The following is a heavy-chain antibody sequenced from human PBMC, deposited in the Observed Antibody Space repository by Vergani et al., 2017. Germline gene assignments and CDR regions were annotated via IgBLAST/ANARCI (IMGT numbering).Heavy chain of an antibody. J-gene: IGHJ5*02. D-gene: IGHD5-12*01. CDR2: IIPIFGTA. V-gene: IGHV1-69*01. CDR1: GGTFSSYA. Sequence: QVQLVQSGAEVKKPGSSVKVSCKASGGTFSSYAISWVRQAPGQGLEWMGGIIPIFGTANYAQKFQGRVTITADESTSTDYMELSSLRSEDTAVYYCARGQDSGYDYENWFDPWGQGTLVTVSS. CDR3: ARGQDSGYDYENWFDP.